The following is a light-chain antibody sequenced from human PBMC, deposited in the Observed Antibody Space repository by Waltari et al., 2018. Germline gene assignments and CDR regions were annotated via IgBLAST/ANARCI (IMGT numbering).Light chain of an antibody. CDR1: SSNVGSNS. Sequence: QSVVTQPPSASGAPGQRVTISCSGSSSNVGSNSIKWYQQLPGTAPTVVMYDIVRRPSGVPDRFSSARCGTTASLTISGRQSEDEADYYGSVWDDSLSGPVFGGGTKLTVL. CDR2: DIV. J-gene: IGLJ2*01. V-gene: IGLV1-44*01. CDR3: SVWDDSLSGPV.